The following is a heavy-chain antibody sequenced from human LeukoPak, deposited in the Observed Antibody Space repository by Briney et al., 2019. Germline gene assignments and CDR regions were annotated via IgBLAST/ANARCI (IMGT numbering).Heavy chain of an antibody. CDR3: ASTIAAAGTTLRFDP. Sequence: SVKVSCKASGGTFISYAISWVRQAPGQGLEWMGRIIPIFGTANYAQKFQGRVTITTDESTSTAYMELSSLRSEDTAVYYCASTIAAAGTTLRFDPWGQGNLVTVSS. J-gene: IGHJ5*02. CDR2: IIPIFGTA. CDR1: GGTFISYA. D-gene: IGHD6-13*01. V-gene: IGHV1-69*05.